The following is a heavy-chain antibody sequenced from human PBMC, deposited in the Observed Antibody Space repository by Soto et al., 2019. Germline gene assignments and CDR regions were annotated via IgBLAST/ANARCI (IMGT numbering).Heavy chain of an antibody. Sequence: ASVKVSCKASGYTFTGYYMHWVRQAPGQGLEWMGWINPNSGGTNYAQKFQGWVTMTRDTSISTAYMELSRLRSDDTAVYYCARSLRGNYYYYYMDVWGKGTTVTVSS. CDR2: INPNSGGT. J-gene: IGHJ6*03. CDR1: GYTFTGYY. CDR3: ARSLRGNYYYYYMDV. D-gene: IGHD5-12*01. V-gene: IGHV1-2*04.